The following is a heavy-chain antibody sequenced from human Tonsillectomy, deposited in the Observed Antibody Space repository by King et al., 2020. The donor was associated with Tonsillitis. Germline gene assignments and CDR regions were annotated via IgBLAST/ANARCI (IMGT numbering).Heavy chain of an antibody. Sequence: VQLVESGGGLVQPGGSLRLSCAASGFTFSSYEMNWVRQAPGKGLEWVSYIPSSDSTIYYADSVKGRFTISRDNAKNSLYLQMNSLRSEDTAVYYCVGWLGYWGQGTLVTVSS. CDR2: IPSSDSTI. J-gene: IGHJ4*02. CDR3: VGWLGY. CDR1: GFTFSSYE. V-gene: IGHV3-48*03. D-gene: IGHD5-12*01.